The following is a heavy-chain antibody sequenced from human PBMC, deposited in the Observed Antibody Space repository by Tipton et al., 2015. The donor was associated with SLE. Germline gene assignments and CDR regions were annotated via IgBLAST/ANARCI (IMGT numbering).Heavy chain of an antibody. D-gene: IGHD5-24*01. Sequence: TLSLTCTVSGGSINPYHWSWIRQTPEKGLEWIGCVYYSGTPTYNPSLASRATISVDTSKRRFFLSLTSVTAADAAVYYCARGGGYNFFDSWGQGTLVTVSS. CDR2: VYYSGTP. V-gene: IGHV4-59*08. CDR1: GGSINPYH. CDR3: ARGGGYNFFDS. J-gene: IGHJ4*02.